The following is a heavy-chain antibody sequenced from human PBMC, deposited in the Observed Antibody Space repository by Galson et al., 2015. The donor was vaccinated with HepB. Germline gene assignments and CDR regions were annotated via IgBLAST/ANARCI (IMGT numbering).Heavy chain of an antibody. CDR3: ARGEDYYDSSGYPYYFDY. J-gene: IGHJ4*02. CDR2: ISSSSSTI. CDR1: FSSYS. D-gene: IGHD3-22*01. V-gene: IGHV3-48*02. Sequence: FSSYSMHWVRQAPGKGLEWVSYISSSSSTIYYADSVKGRFTISRDNAKNSLYLQMNSLRDEDTAVYYCARGEDYYDSSGYPYYFDYWGQGTLVTVSS.